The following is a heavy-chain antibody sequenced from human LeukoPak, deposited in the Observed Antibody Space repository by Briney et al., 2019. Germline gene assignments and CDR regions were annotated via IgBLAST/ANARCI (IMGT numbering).Heavy chain of an antibody. J-gene: IGHJ4*02. CDR3: ARKIPYCGADCYSLDY. CDR2: TNSDGSST. D-gene: IGHD2-21*02. Sequence: GGSLRLSCAASGFTFSHYNMHWVRQAPGKGLVWVSRTNSDGSSTRYADSVQGRFTISRDNAKNTLYLQMNSLRAEDTAVYYCARKIPYCGADCYSLDYWGQGALVTVSS. CDR1: GFTFSHYN. V-gene: IGHV3-74*01.